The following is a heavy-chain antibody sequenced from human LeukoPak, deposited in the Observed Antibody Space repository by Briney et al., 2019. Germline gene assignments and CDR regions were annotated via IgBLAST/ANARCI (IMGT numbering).Heavy chain of an antibody. J-gene: IGHJ4*02. CDR3: AKETIFGVVYFDY. CDR2: ISNSGGST. V-gene: IGHV3-23*01. D-gene: IGHD3-3*01. CDR1: GFTFSSYA. Sequence: AGGSLRLSCAASGFTFSSYAMSWVRQAPGKGLEWVSGISNSGGSTNDADSVKGRFTISRDNSKKTLYLQMNSLRAEDTAVYYCAKETIFGVVYFDYWGQGTLVTVSS.